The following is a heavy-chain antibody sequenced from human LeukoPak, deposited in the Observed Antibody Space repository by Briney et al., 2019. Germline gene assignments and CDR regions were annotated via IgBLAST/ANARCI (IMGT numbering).Heavy chain of an antibody. V-gene: IGHV4-39*07. CDR2: FDYSGST. D-gene: IGHD3-16*01. Sequence: SEALSLTCTVSGVSISSSSYYWGWIRQPPGKGLEWIGTFDYSGSTYYNPSLKTRVTISVDTSKNQFSLKLSSVTAADTAVYYCVRDRVFGDAFDIWGQGTMVTVSS. CDR3: VRDRVFGDAFDI. CDR1: GVSISSSSYY. J-gene: IGHJ3*02.